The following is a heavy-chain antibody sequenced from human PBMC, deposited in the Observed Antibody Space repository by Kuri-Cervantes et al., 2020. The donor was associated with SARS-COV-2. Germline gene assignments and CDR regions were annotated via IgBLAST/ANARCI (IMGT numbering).Heavy chain of an antibody. CDR2: IVVGSGNT. Sequence: SVKVSCKASGSTFSGSAVQWVRQARGQRLEWIGWIVVGSGNTDYAREFQERVTITRDMSTTTVYMELSGLRSDDTAMYYCAPFYYRSINNWSDPWGQGTQVTVSS. J-gene: IGHJ5*02. CDR3: APFYYRSINNWSDP. CDR1: GSTFSGSA. V-gene: IGHV1-58*01. D-gene: IGHD3-10*01.